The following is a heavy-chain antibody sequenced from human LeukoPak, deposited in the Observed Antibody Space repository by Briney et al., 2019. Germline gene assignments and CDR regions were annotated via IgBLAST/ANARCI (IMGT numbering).Heavy chain of an antibody. D-gene: IGHD6-19*01. J-gene: IGHJ4*02. CDR2: ISGSGTST. CDR3: GKKGDWSGWSYFFYY. Sequence: GGSLRLSCAASGFTFTNYAMSWVRQAPGKGLEWVSAISGSGTSTYYADSVKGRFTISRDNSENTLYLQMSSLTDEDTAVYFCGKKGDWSGWSYFFYYLGQGTLVPVSS. CDR1: GFTFTNYA. V-gene: IGHV3-23*01.